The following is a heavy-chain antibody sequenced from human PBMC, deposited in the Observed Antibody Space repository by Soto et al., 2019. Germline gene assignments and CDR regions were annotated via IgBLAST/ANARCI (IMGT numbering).Heavy chain of an antibody. CDR3: ARRLVDTETFDY. CDR1: GGSLTSYY. CDR2: VYYTGIA. Sequence: QVQLQESGPGLVKPSETLSLTCTVSGGSLTSYYWSWIRQPPGKGLEWIGFVYYTGIARYNPSLKRRVSITLVPSQNQFSLKLTSVTAADTSTYYRARRLVDTETFDYWGQGTLATVSS. D-gene: IGHD5-12*01. J-gene: IGHJ4*02. V-gene: IGHV4-59*08.